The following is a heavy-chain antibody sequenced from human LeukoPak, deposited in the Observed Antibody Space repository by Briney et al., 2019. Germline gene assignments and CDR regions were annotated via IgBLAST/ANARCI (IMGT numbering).Heavy chain of an antibody. Sequence: SETLSLTCTVSDGSITNNDWSWVRQPAGKGLEWIGRIYTSGSTNYNPSLKSRVTMSVDTSKNQFSLKLSSVTAADTAVYYCARDKVGATDAFDIWGQGTMVTVSS. D-gene: IGHD1-26*01. J-gene: IGHJ3*02. CDR3: ARDKVGATDAFDI. CDR1: DGSITNND. CDR2: IYTSGST. V-gene: IGHV4-4*07.